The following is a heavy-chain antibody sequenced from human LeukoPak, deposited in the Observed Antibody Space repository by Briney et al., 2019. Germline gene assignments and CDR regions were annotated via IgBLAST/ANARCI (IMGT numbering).Heavy chain of an antibody. CDR1: GGSISSGGYY. J-gene: IGHJ5*02. CDR2: IYYSGST. Sequence: SQTLSLTCTVSGGSISSGGYYWSWIRQHPGKGLEWIGYIYYSGSTYYNPSLKSRVTISVDTSKNQFSLKLSSVTAADTAVYYCARDGGSYRDWFDPWGQGTLVTVSS. D-gene: IGHD1-26*01. V-gene: IGHV4-31*03. CDR3: ARDGGSYRDWFDP.